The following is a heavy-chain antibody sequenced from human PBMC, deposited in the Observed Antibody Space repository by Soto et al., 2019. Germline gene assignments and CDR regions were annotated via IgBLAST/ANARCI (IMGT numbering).Heavy chain of an antibody. V-gene: IGHV4-59*08. Sequence: SETLSLTCIVSGASISGNSWSWIRQPPGKELEWIACIFSSGRISYNPSLQSRLTLLVDTSKNQLSLELTSVTAADTAVYFCARHKVVAPTGPTFDSWGQGALVTVSS. CDR1: GASISGNS. CDR3: ARHKVVAPTGPTFDS. J-gene: IGHJ4*02. D-gene: IGHD5-12*01. CDR2: IFSSGRI.